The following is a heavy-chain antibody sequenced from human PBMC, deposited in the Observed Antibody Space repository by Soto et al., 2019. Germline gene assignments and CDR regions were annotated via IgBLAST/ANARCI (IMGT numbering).Heavy chain of an antibody. Sequence: QVQLVQSGAAVKKPGASVKASCKASGYTFTSYAMHWVRQAPGQRLERMGWINAGNGNTKYSQKFQCRVTMTRDTSSSTAYMELSSMRSEDTAVYYCSRDEGLVLYGDYVVNNLFDPWGQGTLVTVSS. CDR2: INAGNGNT. V-gene: IGHV1-3*01. CDR3: SRDEGLVLYGDYVVNNLFDP. J-gene: IGHJ5*02. D-gene: IGHD4-17*01. CDR1: GYTFTSYA.